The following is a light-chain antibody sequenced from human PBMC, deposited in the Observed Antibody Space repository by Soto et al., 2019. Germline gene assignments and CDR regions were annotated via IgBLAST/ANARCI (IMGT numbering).Light chain of an antibody. Sequence: EIVLTQSPATLSLSPGERATLSCRASQSVSTYLGWYQQKPGQVPRLVIYDASNRATGIPARFSGSGSGTDFHLTTSSLEPEDFAVYYCHQRTTWPLTFGGGTKVEIK. J-gene: IGKJ4*01. CDR2: DAS. CDR3: HQRTTWPLT. CDR1: QSVSTY. V-gene: IGKV3-11*01.